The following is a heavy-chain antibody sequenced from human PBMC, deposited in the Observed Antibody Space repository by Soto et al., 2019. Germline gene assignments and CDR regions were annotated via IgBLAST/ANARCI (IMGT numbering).Heavy chain of an antibody. J-gene: IGHJ6*02. CDR1: GDTVFTNTAA. V-gene: IGHV6-1*01. CDR3: ARDWGYDPDPTYYYGMDV. CDR2: IYYKSRWYN. D-gene: IGHD5-12*01. Sequence: SQTLSLPCAISGDTVFTNTAAWNWIRQSPSRGLEWLGRIYYKSRWYNDYSESLKSRIAIIPDTSRNQFSLQLNSVIPEDTAVYYCARDWGYDPDPTYYYGMDVWGQGTKVTVSS.